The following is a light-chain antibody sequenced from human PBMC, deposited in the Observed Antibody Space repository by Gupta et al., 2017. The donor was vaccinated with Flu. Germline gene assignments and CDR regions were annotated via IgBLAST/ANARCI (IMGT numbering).Light chain of an antibody. V-gene: IGKV1-5*03. Sequence: ITCRAKQSVSSWLGWYQKKPGKATVLLIDRAYDLQSGVPSRCSGSGSGTESSLTITSLQSDDFASYYCHLYDAYPYTFGHGTKLEIK. CDR1: QSVSSW. CDR3: HLYDAYPYT. CDR2: RAY. J-gene: IGKJ2*01.